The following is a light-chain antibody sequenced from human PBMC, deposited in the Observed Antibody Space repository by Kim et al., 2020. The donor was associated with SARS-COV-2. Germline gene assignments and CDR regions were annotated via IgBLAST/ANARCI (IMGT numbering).Light chain of an antibody. V-gene: IGKV3-15*01. Sequence: EIVMTQSPATLSVSPGESATLSCRASQSVSGNLAWYQQKPGQAPRLLIYDASTRATGIPVRFSGSGSGTEFTLTITSLQSEDFAVYYCQQYNNWPEAFGQGTKLEI. CDR1: QSVSGN. J-gene: IGKJ2*01. CDR3: QQYNNWPEA. CDR2: DAS.